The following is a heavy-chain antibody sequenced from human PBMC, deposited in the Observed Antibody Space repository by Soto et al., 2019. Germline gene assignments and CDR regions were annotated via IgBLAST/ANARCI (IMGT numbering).Heavy chain of an antibody. D-gene: IGHD2-2*01. CDR3: ARDRWYCSSTRCRSDYYYRHGMDV. J-gene: IGHJ6*02. Sequence: GGFLRLSCAASGFTFSSYGMHWVRQAPGKGLEWVALISYDGSNKYYADSVKGRFTISRDNSKNTLYLQVNSLRGEDTAVYYCARDRWYCSSTRCRSDYYYRHGMDVWGQGTTVTVSS. CDR2: ISYDGSNK. CDR1: GFTFSSYG. V-gene: IGHV3-30*03.